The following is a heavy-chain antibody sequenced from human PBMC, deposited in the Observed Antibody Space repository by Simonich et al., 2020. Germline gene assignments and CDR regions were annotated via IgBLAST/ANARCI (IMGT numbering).Heavy chain of an antibody. J-gene: IGHJ3*02. Sequence: GGGLLQPGGSLRLSCAASGFTFSSYAMSWVRQAPGKVLDCVSAISGSGGSTYYADSVKVRFTISRDNSKNTLYLKMNSLRAEDTAVYYWAKDLGERITMIVVVIDAFDIWGQGKMVTVSS. CDR2: ISGSGGST. CDR3: AKDLGERITMIVVVIDAFDI. CDR1: GFTFSSYA. D-gene: IGHD3-22*01. V-gene: IGHV3-23*01.